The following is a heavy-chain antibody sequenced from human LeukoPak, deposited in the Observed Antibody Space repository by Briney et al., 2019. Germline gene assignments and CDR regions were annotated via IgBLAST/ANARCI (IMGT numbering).Heavy chain of an antibody. V-gene: IGHV3-23*01. Sequence: GGSLRLSCVASGFTFSSYIMTWVRQAPGKGLEWVSTIKGSAEATFYADSVKDRFTISRDNSKNTLYLQMNSLRADDTALYFCARDHESSGYPTSDYWAREPWSPSPQ. CDR3: ARDHESSGYPTSDY. D-gene: IGHD3-22*01. J-gene: IGHJ4*02. CDR2: IKGSAEAT. CDR1: GFTFSSYI.